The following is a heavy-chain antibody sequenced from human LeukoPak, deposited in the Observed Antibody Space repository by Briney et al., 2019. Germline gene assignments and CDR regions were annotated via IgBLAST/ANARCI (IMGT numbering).Heavy chain of an antibody. CDR1: GGSFSGYY. J-gene: IGHJ5*02. D-gene: IGHD3-22*01. CDR2: INHSGST. CDR3: ARDTDYYDSSGEIGWFDP. Sequence: SETQSLTCAVYGGSFSGYYWSWIRQPPGKGLEWIGEINHSGSTNYNPSLKSRVTISVDTSKNQFSLKLSSVTAADTAVYYCARDTDYYDSSGEIGWFDPWGQGTLVTVSS. V-gene: IGHV4-34*01.